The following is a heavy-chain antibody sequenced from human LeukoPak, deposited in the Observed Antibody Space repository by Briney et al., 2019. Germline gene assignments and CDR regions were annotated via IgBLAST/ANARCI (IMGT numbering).Heavy chain of an antibody. D-gene: IGHD6-19*01. CDR3: ARGSESLTVPEPFDS. CDR1: GFTVSISY. CDR2: LYSGGST. J-gene: IGHJ4*02. Sequence: GGSLRLSCVASGFTVSISYMSWVRQAPGRGLEWVSVLYSGGSTFYADSVKGRFTISRDNSRNTLYLQMNNLRAEDTAVYFCARGSESLTVPEPFDSWGQGTLVIVSA. V-gene: IGHV3-53*01.